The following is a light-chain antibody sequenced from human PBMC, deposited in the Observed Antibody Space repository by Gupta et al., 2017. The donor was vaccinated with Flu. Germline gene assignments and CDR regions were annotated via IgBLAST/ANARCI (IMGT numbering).Light chain of an antibody. CDR1: SIGSKS. Sequence: SYVLTQPPSMSVAPGETARVTCGGNSIGSKSVHWYQQKPGQAPVLVVYDDSDRPSGIPERFSGSNSGNTATLTISRVEAGDEADYYCQVWDSSTDHWVFGGGTKLTVL. CDR2: DDS. CDR3: QVWDSSTDHWV. V-gene: IGLV3-21*02. J-gene: IGLJ3*02.